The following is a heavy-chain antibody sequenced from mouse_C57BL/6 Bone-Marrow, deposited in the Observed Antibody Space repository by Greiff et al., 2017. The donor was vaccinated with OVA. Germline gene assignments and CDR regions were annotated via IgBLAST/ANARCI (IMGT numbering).Heavy chain of an antibody. CDR3: ERRYFDV. CDR2: ISSGRSTI. CDR1: GFTFSDYG. V-gene: IGHV5-17*01. Sequence: EVQGVESGGGLVKPGGSLKLSCAASGFTFSDYGMHWVRQAPEKGLEWVAYISSGRSTIYYADTVKGRFTISTDNAENTLFLQMTSMRSENTAMYYCERRYFDVWGTGTTVTVSA. J-gene: IGHJ1*03.